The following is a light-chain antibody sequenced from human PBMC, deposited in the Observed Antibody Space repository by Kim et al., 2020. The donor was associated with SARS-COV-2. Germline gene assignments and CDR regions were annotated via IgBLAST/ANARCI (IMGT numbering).Light chain of an antibody. CDR2: QDN. V-gene: IGLV3-1*01. CDR3: QAWDSSTHNYV. Sequence: AGQTASITGAGDKQGGRSVTGYQRKAGQAPVVVIYQDNQRPSGIRVRFSGSSAGNTATLTSSGTQAMDEADYYCQAWDSSTHNYVFGAGTKVTVL. J-gene: IGLJ1*01. CDR1: KQGGRS.